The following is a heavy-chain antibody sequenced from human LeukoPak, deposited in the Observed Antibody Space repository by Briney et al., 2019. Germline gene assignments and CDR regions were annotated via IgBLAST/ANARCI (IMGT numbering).Heavy chain of an antibody. J-gene: IGHJ4*02. CDR3: ARHPILVYCSSTSCYFDY. Sequence: PSETLSLTCAVYGGSFSGYYWSWIRQPPGKGLEWIGEINHSGSTNYNPSLKSRVTISVDTSKNQFSLKLSSVTAADTAVYYCARHPILVYCSSTSCYFDYWGQGTLVTVSS. D-gene: IGHD2-2*01. V-gene: IGHV4-34*01. CDR1: GGSFSGYY. CDR2: INHSGST.